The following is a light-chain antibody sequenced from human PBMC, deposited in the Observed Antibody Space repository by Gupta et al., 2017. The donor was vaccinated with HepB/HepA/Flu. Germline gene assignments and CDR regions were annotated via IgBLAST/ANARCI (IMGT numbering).Light chain of an antibody. CDR1: QPIANF. Sequence: DIQMTQSPSSLSASIGDRVTITCRSSQPIANFLNWYQQKPGKAPKILIYVASSFQGGVPSRFSGSGSGTDFTLTISSLHAEDFATYYCQQSYSTPFTFGHWTNVEIK. CDR2: VAS. J-gene: IGKJ3*01. CDR3: QQSYSTPFT. V-gene: IGKV1-39*01.